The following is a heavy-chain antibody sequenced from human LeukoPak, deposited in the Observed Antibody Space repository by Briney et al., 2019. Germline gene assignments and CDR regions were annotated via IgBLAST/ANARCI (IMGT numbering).Heavy chain of an antibody. Sequence: GGSLRLSCTASGFILSDHYIDWVRQAPGKGLEWVGRTRNKANSYTTEYAASVKGRFTISRDDPKNLLYLQMNSLKSEDTAVYYCGRSGRYRPSDLWGQGTLVTVSS. CDR3: GRSGRYRPSDL. CDR2: TRNKANSYTT. CDR1: GFILSDHY. V-gene: IGHV3-72*01. J-gene: IGHJ5*02. D-gene: IGHD1-26*01.